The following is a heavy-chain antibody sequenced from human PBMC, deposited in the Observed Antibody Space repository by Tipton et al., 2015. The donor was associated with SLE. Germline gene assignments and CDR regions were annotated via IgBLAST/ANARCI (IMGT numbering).Heavy chain of an antibody. V-gene: IGHV4-34*01. D-gene: IGHD6-13*01. CDR1: GGSFSGFY. J-gene: IGHJ4*02. CDR3: ARQQRLYYFDY. Sequence: TLSLTCAVRGGSFSGFYWGWIRQPPGKGLEWIGTIYHSGTTYYNPSLKSRVTISVDTSKNQFSLKLSSVTAADTAVYYCARQQRLYYFDYWGQGTLVTVSS. CDR2: IYHSGTT.